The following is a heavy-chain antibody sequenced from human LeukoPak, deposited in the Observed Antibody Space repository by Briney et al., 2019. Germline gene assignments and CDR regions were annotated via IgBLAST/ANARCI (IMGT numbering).Heavy chain of an antibody. CDR2: ISYDGSNT. V-gene: IGHV3-30*01. CDR3: ARDPTQWPTGFVDS. Sequence: GGSLRLSCAASGFTFSSNAIHWVRQAPGKGLEWVAVISYDGSNTYYADSVKGRFTISRDNSKNTLYLQMNSLRAEDTAVYYCARDPTQWPTGFVDSWGQGTLVTVSS. CDR1: GFTFSSNA. J-gene: IGHJ4*02. D-gene: IGHD6-19*01.